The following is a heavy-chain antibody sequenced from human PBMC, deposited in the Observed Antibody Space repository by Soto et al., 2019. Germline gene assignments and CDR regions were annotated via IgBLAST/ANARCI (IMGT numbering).Heavy chain of an antibody. D-gene: IGHD7-27*01. CDR3: ARAKFESTGWHQFDI. CDR1: GGSFTGHF. V-gene: IGHV4-34*01. CDR2: VSHSGNT. Sequence: SETLSLTCTVSGGSFTGHFWSWVRQPPGKGLEWIGEVSHSGNTKYYPSLRSRATLSVDSSKNQISLALTSVTAADTAVYYCARAKFESTGWHQFDIWGQGTLVTVSS. J-gene: IGHJ4*02.